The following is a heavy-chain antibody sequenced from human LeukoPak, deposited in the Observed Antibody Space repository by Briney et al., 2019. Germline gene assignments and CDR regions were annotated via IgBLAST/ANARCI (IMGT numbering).Heavy chain of an antibody. Sequence: PSETLSLTCRVSGVSISSGSNYWGWIRQPPGKTLEWIGSIYSSGSTYYNSSLKSRVIILIDTAKNHFSLNLSSVTAADTAVYYCARTMVRGVIIVDYYYYMDVWGKGTTVTISS. D-gene: IGHD3-10*01. CDR2: IYSSGST. CDR1: GVSISSGSNY. V-gene: IGHV4-39*07. CDR3: ARTMVRGVIIVDYYYYMDV. J-gene: IGHJ6*03.